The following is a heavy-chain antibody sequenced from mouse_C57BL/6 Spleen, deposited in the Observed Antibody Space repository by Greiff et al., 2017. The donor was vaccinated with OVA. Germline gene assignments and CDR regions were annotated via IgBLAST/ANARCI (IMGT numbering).Heavy chain of an antibody. J-gene: IGHJ4*01. D-gene: IGHD2-4*01. V-gene: IGHV1-61*01. CDR2: IYPSDSET. CDR1: GYTFTSYW. CDR3: ARSDYPYAMDY. Sequence: VQLQQPGAELVRPGSSVKLSCKASGYTFTSYWMAWVKKRPGQGLEWIGNIYPSDSETHYNQKFKDKATLTVDKSSSTAYMQLSSLTSEDSAVYYCARSDYPYAMDYWGQGTSVTVSS.